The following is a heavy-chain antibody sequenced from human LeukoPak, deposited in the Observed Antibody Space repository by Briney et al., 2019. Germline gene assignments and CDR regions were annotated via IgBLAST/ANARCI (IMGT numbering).Heavy chain of an antibody. D-gene: IGHD6-13*01. CDR2: IGTAGDT. CDR1: GFTFSSYV. CDR3: ARAASAAGTSYGMDV. J-gene: IGHJ6*02. Sequence: GGSLRLSCAASGFTFSSYVMHWVRQATGKGLEWVSAIGTAGDTYYPGSVKGRFTISRENAKNSLYLQMNSLRAGDTAVYYCARAASAAGTSYGMDVWAKGPRSPSP. V-gene: IGHV3-13*01.